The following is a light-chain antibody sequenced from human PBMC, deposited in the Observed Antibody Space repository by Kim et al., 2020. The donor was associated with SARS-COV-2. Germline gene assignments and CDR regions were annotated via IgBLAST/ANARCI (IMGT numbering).Light chain of an antibody. V-gene: IGLV3-21*04. J-gene: IGLJ3*02. CDR1: NIGSKS. Sequence: GKTARITCGGKNIGSKSVHWYQQKPGQAPVLVIYYDSDRPSGIPERFSGSNSGNTATLTISRVEAGDEADYYCQVWDSSSDHPGWVFGGGTQLTVL. CDR3: QVWDSSSDHPGWV. CDR2: YDS.